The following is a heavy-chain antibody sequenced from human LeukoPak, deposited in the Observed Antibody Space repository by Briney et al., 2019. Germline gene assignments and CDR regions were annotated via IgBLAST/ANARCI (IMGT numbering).Heavy chain of an antibody. CDR1: GYTFTGYY. CDR2: INPNSGGT. V-gene: IGHV1-2*06. Sequence: GASVKVSCKASGYTFTGYYMHWVRQAPGQGLEWMGRINPNSGGTSYAQKFQGRVTMTRDTSTSTVYMELSSLRSEDTAVYYCARGVRIVVVPAAEFDPWGQGTLVTVSS. CDR3: ARGVRIVVVPAAEFDP. D-gene: IGHD2-2*01. J-gene: IGHJ5*02.